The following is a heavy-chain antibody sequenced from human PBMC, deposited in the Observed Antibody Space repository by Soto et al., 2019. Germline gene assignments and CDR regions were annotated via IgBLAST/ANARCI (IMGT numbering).Heavy chain of an antibody. Sequence: GGSLRLSCAASGFTVSSNYMSWVRQAPGKGLEWVSVIYSGGSTYYADSVKGRFTISRDNSKNTLYLQMNSLRAEDTAVYYCARGVTVTTSGLYYFDYWGQGTLVTVSS. J-gene: IGHJ4*02. CDR1: GFTVSSNY. V-gene: IGHV3-53*01. CDR2: IYSGGST. CDR3: ARGVTVTTSGLYYFDY. D-gene: IGHD4-4*01.